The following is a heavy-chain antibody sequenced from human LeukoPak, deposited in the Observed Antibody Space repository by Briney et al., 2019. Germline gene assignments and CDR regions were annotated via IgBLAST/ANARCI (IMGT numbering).Heavy chain of an antibody. D-gene: IGHD3-22*01. CDR3: ARRIGYYDSSGYYVFDY. CDR1: GYSFTSYW. CDR2: IYPGDSDT. V-gene: IGHV5-51*01. Sequence: GASLKISCKGSGYSFTSYWIGWVRRMPGKGLEWMGIIYPGDSDTRYSPSFQGQVTISADKSISTAYLQWSSLKASDTAMYYCARRIGYYDSSGYYVFDYWGQGTLVTVSS. J-gene: IGHJ4*02.